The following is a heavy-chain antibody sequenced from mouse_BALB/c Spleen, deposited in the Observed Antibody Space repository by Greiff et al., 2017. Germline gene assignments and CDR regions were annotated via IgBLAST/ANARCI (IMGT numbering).Heavy chain of an antibody. Sequence: EVQLVESGGGLVQPGGSRKLSCAASGFTFSSFGMHWVRQAPEKGLEWVAYISSGSSTIYYADTVKGRFTISRDNPKNTLFLQMTSLRSEDTAMYYCARGITTAYFDVWGAGTTVTVSS. D-gene: IGHD1-2*01. CDR1: GFTFSSFG. V-gene: IGHV5-17*02. J-gene: IGHJ1*01. CDR2: ISSGSSTI. CDR3: ARGITTAYFDV.